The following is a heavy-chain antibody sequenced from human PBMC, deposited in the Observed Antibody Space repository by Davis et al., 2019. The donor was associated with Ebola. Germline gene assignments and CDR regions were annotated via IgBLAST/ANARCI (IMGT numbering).Heavy chain of an antibody. CDR3: GRVDQPHYGTLDQ. CDR1: AYSVTSYS. Sequence: ASVKVSCKASAYSVTSYSIHWVRQAPGQGLEWMGLINSGSGTTNYAQKFQGRVTMTRDTSTDTVYMELSSLRSEDTALYYCGRVDQPHYGTLDQWGQGTLVIVSS. CDR2: INSGSGTT. V-gene: IGHV1-46*01. D-gene: IGHD4-17*01. J-gene: IGHJ4*02.